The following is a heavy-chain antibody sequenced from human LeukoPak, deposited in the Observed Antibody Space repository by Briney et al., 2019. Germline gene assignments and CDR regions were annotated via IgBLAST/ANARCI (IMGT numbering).Heavy chain of an antibody. CDR3: ARFSNDHGVKFDY. D-gene: IGHD4-17*01. Sequence: SETLSLTCTVSGGSISSGGYYWSWVRQHPKKGLEWIGYIYYSGTAYYNPSLKSRVTMSVDTSKNQFSLKLDSVTAADTAVYYCARFSNDHGVKFDYWGQGTLVTVSS. V-gene: IGHV4-31*03. CDR2: IYYSGTA. CDR1: GGSISSGGYY. J-gene: IGHJ4*02.